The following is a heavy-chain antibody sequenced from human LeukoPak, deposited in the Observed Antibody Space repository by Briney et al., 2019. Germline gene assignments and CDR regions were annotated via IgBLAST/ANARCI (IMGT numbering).Heavy chain of an antibody. CDR3: ARVASSSSWYYFDY. D-gene: IGHD6-13*01. V-gene: IGHV4-31*03. Sequence: PSQTLSLTCTVSGGSISSGGYYWSWIRQHPGKGLEWIGYIYYSGSTYYNPSLKSRVTISVDTSKNQFSLKLSSVTAADTAVYYCARVASSSSWYYFDYWGQGTLVTVSS. CDR2: IYYSGST. J-gene: IGHJ4*02. CDR1: GGSISSGGYY.